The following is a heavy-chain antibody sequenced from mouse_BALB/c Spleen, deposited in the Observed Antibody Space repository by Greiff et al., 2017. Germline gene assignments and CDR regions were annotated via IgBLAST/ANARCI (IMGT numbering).Heavy chain of an antibody. D-gene: IGHD1-1*01. CDR2: IDPANGNT. Sequence: VHVKQSGAELVKPGASVKLSCTASGFNIKDTYMHWVKQRPEQGLEWIGRIDPANGNTKYDPKFQGKATITADTSSNTAYLQLSSLTSEDTAVYYCARRGSSPYYAMDYWGQGTSVTVSS. J-gene: IGHJ4*01. V-gene: IGHV14-3*02. CDR3: ARRGSSPYYAMDY. CDR1: GFNIKDTY.